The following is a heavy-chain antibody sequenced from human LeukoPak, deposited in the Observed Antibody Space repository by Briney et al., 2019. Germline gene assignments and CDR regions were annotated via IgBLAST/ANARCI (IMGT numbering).Heavy chain of an antibody. CDR1: GGSISSSSYY. Sequence: PSETLSLTCTVSGGSISSSSYYWGWIRQPPGKGLEWIGSIYYSGSTYYSPSLKSRVTISVDTSKNQFSLKLSSVTAADTAVYYCARHRGYYDSSGYYWYYFDYWGQGTLVTVSS. CDR2: IYYSGST. D-gene: IGHD3-22*01. V-gene: IGHV4-39*01. J-gene: IGHJ4*02. CDR3: ARHRGYYDSSGYYWYYFDY.